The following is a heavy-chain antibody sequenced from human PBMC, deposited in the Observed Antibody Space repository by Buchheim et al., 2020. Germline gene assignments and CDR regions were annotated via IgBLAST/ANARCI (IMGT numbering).Heavy chain of an antibody. V-gene: IGHV3-7*01. CDR2: IKEDGSEK. CDR3: GRGGSAGSVDY. D-gene: IGHD2-15*01. Sequence: EVQLVESGGGLVQPGGSLRLSCAAFGFSFSNYWMSWVRQVPGKGLEWVANIKEDGSEKYYVDSVKGRFIISRENAQTSLYLQMNSLRAEDTAVYYCGRGGSAGSVDYWGQGTL. CDR1: GFSFSNYW. J-gene: IGHJ4*02.